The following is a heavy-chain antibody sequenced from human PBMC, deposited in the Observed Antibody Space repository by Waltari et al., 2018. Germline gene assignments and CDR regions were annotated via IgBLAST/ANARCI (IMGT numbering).Heavy chain of an antibody. CDR2: VGSGGST. CDR3: ARGSGYFFDY. D-gene: IGHD1-1*01. V-gene: IGHV3-23*01. CDR1: AFTFSSYA. J-gene: IGHJ4*02. Sequence: EVQLLESGGGLVQPGGSLRLSCAASAFTFSSYAMRWVRQAPGKGLEWVATVGSGGSTYYADSVKGRFTISKDSPQNTLYLQMSSPRAEDTAVYYCARGSGYFFDYWGQGTLVTVSS.